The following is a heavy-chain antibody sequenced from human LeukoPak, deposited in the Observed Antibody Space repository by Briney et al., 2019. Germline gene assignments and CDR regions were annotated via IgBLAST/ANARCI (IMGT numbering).Heavy chain of an antibody. V-gene: IGHV1-8*01. CDR1: GYTFTSCD. J-gene: IGHJ4*02. D-gene: IGHD6-19*01. Sequence: ASVKVSCKASGYTFTSCDINWVRQATGQGLEWMGWMNPNSGNTGYAQKFQGRVTMTRNTSISTAYMELSSLRSEDTAVYYCARGGPVARGGYFDYWGQGTLVTVSS. CDR2: MNPNSGNT. CDR3: ARGGPVARGGYFDY.